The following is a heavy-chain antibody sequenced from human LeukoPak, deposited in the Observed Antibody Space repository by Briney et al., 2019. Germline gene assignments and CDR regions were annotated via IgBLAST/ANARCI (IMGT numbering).Heavy chain of an antibody. CDR3: AKDRITIFGVVTGNDHFDY. CDR2: ISSSSSYI. V-gene: IGHV3-21*04. CDR1: GFTFSSYS. D-gene: IGHD3-3*01. Sequence: PGGSLRLSCAASGFTFSSYSMNWVRQAPGKGLEWVSSISSSSSYIYYADSVKGRFTISRDNAKNTLYLQMNSLRAEDTAVYYCAKDRITIFGVVTGNDHFDYWGQGTLVTVSS. J-gene: IGHJ4*02.